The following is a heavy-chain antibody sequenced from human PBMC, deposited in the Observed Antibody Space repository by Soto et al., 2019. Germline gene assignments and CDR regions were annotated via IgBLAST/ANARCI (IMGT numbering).Heavy chain of an antibody. CDR2: IKFDGSSA. CDR3: ARGVRGPYGFDV. CDR1: GFTISDYW. D-gene: IGHD3-10*01. J-gene: IGHJ3*01. Sequence: ELQLVESGGGLVQHGGSLRLSCAASGFTISDYWIHWVRQAPGKGLVWVSRIKFDGSSANYADSVKGRFTISRDNAKDTVYLQMNSLRVEDTAVYYCARGVRGPYGFDVWGQGTMVTVSS. V-gene: IGHV3-74*01.